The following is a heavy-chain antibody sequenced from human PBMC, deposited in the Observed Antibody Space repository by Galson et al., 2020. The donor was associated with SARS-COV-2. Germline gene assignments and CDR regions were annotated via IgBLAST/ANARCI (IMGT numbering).Heavy chain of an antibody. CDR2: IRSKTNFYAT. V-gene: IGHV3-73*01. D-gene: IGHD6-6*01. J-gene: IGHJ1*01. Sequence: GESLKISCAGSGFTFSDSQMHWVRHSSGKGLEWVARIRSKTNFYATTYAASVQGRFTISRDDSKNTAFLHMNSLKTEDTAMYYCTTHPDNYRSSSVVDWGQGTLVTVSS. CDR1: GFTFSDSQ. CDR3: TTHPDNYRSSSVVD.